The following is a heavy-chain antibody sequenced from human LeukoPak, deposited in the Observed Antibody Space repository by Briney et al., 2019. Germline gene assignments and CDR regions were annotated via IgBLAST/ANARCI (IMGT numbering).Heavy chain of an antibody. J-gene: IGHJ4*02. V-gene: IGHV2-5*01. Sequence: ESGPTLVNPTQPLTLTCTFSGFSLSTSGVAVGWIRQPPGKALEWLALNYWNDDKRYSPSLKSRLTITKDTSKYRVVLTMTNMDPVDTATYYCAHSLYDSSGYYYFDYWGQGTLVTVSS. CDR1: GFSLSTSGVA. CDR2: NYWNDDK. CDR3: AHSLYDSSGYYYFDY. D-gene: IGHD3-22*01.